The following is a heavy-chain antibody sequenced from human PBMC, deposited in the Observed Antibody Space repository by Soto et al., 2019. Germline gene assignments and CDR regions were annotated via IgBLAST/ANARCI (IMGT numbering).Heavy chain of an antibody. CDR2: ISSSSSSTI. J-gene: IGHJ5*02. Sequence: GSLRLSCAASGFTFSSYSMNWVRQAPGKGLEWVSYISSSSSSTIYYADSVKGRFTISRDNAKNSLYLQMNSLRDEDTAVYYCAREGGNLNWFDPWGQGTLVTVSS. V-gene: IGHV3-48*02. CDR1: GFTFSSYS. CDR3: AREGGNLNWFDP. D-gene: IGHD1-26*01.